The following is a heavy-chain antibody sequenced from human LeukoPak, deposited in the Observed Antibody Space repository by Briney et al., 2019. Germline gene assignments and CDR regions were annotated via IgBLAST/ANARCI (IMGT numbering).Heavy chain of an antibody. CDR1: GFTFSSYW. CDR3: ASQIWLGELFAHY. CDR2: INSDGSTT. J-gene: IGHJ4*02. Sequence: GGSLRLSCAATGFTFSSYWMHWVRQAPGKGLVWVSRINSDGSTTDYADSVKGRFTISRDNAKNTLYLQMNNLRVEDTAVYYCASQIWLGELFAHYWGQGTLVTVSS. D-gene: IGHD3-10*01. V-gene: IGHV3-74*01.